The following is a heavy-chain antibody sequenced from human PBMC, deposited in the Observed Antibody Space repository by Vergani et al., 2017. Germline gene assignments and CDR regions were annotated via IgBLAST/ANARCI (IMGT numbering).Heavy chain of an antibody. CDR2: ISGSGGST. CDR3: AKAGIAAAGPYYYYYYYMDV. D-gene: IGHD6-13*01. Sequence: EVQLLESGGGLVQPGGSLRLSCAASGFTFSSYAMSWVRQAPGKGLEWVSAISGSGGSTYSADSVKGRFTISRDNSKNTLYLQMNSLRAEDTAVYYCAKAGIAAAGPYYYYYYYMDVWGKGTTVTVSS. V-gene: IGHV3-23*01. CDR1: GFTFSSYA. J-gene: IGHJ6*03.